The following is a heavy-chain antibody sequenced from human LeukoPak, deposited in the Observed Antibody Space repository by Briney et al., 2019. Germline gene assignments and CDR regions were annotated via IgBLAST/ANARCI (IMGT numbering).Heavy chain of an antibody. D-gene: IGHD2-2*01. J-gene: IGHJ5*02. CDR1: GGSISSYY. Sequence: SETLSLTCTVSGGSISSYYWSWIRQPPGKGLEWIGYIYYSGSTNYNPSLKSRVTISVDRSKNQFSLKLSSVTAADTAVYYCAGADLGYCSSTSCSPFDPWGQGTLVTVSS. CDR3: AGADLGYCSSTSCSPFDP. CDR2: IYYSGST. V-gene: IGHV4-59*12.